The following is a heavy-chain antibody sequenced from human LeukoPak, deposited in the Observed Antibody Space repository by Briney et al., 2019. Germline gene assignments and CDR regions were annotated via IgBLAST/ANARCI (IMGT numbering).Heavy chain of an antibody. Sequence: PWASVKVSCKASGYTFTSYGISWVRQAPGQGLEWMGWISAYNGNTNYAQKLQGRVTMTTDTSTSTAYMELRSLRSDDTAVYYCARVDGVGSSWYSGYWGQGTLVTVSS. CDR1: GYTFTSYG. D-gene: IGHD6-13*01. J-gene: IGHJ4*02. V-gene: IGHV1-18*01. CDR2: ISAYNGNT. CDR3: ARVDGVGSSWYSGY.